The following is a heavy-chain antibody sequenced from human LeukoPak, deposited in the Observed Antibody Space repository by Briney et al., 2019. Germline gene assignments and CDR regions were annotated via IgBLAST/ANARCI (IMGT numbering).Heavy chain of an antibody. D-gene: IGHD3-22*01. CDR3: ARHVRRAYYYDSRVYFDY. CDR2: INHSGST. CDR1: GGSFSGYY. Sequence: KPSETLSLTCAVYGGSFSGYYWSWIRQPPGKGLEWIGEINHSGSTNYNPSLKSRVTISVDTSKNQFSLKLSSVTAADTAVYYCARHVRRAYYYDSRVYFDYWGQGTLVTVSS. J-gene: IGHJ4*02. V-gene: IGHV4-34*01.